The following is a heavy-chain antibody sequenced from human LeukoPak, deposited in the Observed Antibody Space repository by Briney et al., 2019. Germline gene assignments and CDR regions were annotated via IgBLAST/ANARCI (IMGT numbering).Heavy chain of an antibody. D-gene: IGHD5-24*01. CDR2: ISNDERNK. Sequence: GGSLRLSCEASGFNFHNFAMHWVRQAPGKGLEWVAVISNDERNKYYTDSVKGRFTISRDNSKSTVYLQMNSLRPEDTAMYYCARPSPPGDGYNPCDYWGPGALVIVSS. CDR3: ARPSPPGDGYNPCDY. CDR1: GFNFHNFA. J-gene: IGHJ4*02. V-gene: IGHV3-30*04.